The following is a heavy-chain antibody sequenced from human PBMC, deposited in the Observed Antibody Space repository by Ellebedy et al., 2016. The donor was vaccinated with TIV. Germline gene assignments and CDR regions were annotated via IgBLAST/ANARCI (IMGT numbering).Heavy chain of an antibody. CDR1: GYTFTGYY. D-gene: IGHD3-16*02. V-gene: IGHV1-2*04. CDR2: INPNIGGT. Sequence: AASVKVSCKASGYTFTGYYMHSLRQAPGQGLEWMGWINPNIGGTNYAQKFQGWVTMTRDTSISTAYMELSRLRSDDTAVYYCARGQEDMITFGGVIVNLEYYYGMDVWGQGTTVTVSS. CDR3: ARGQEDMITFGGVIVNLEYYYGMDV. J-gene: IGHJ6*02.